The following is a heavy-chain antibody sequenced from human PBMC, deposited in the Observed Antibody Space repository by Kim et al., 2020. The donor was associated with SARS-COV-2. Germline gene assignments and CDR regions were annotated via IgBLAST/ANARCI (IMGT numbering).Heavy chain of an antibody. V-gene: IGHV1-3*01. CDR1: GYTFTSYA. D-gene: IGHD2-21*02. CDR3: ARDPRGVGTYFDY. J-gene: IGHJ4*02. Sequence: ASVKVSCKASGYTFTSYAMHWVRQAPGQRLEWMGWINAGNGNTKYSQKFQGRVTITRDTSASTAYMELSSLRSEDTAVYYCARDPRGVGTYFDYWGQGTLVTVSS. CDR2: INAGNGNT.